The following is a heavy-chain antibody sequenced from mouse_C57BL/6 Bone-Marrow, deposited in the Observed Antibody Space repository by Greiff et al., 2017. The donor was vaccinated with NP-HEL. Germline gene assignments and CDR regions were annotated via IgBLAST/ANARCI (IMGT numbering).Heavy chain of an antibody. D-gene: IGHD2-1*01. Sequence: EVQLQQSGTVLARPGASVKMSCKTSGYTFTSYWMHWVKQRPGQGLEWIGAIYPGNSDTSYNQKFKGKAKLPAVTSASTAYMELSSLTNEDSAVYYCTYGNYYYAMDYWGQGTSVTVSS. CDR1: GYTFTSYW. CDR2: IYPGNSDT. CDR3: TYGNYYYAMDY. J-gene: IGHJ4*01. V-gene: IGHV1-5*01.